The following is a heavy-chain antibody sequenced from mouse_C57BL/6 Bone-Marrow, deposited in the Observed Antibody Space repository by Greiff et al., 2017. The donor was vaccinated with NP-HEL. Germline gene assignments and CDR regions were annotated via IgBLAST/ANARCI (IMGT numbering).Heavy chain of an antibody. V-gene: IGHV1-72*01. CDR1: GYTFTNYW. J-gene: IGHJ2*01. CDR3: ARYYYGSGYFDY. D-gene: IGHD1-1*01. Sequence: VQLQQPGAELVKPGASVKLSCKASGYTFTNYWMHWVKQRPGRGLEWIGRIDPNSGGTKYNEKFKSKATLTVDKPSSTAYMQLSSLTSGDSAVYYCARYYYGSGYFDYGGQGTTLTVSS. CDR2: IDPNSGGT.